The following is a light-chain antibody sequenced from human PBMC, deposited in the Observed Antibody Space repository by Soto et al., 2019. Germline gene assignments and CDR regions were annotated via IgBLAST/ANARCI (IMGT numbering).Light chain of an antibody. J-gene: IGLJ2*01. CDR2: EDN. Sequence: NFMLTQPHSVSESPGKTVTISCTRSSGSIASNYVQWYQQRPGSAPTTVIYEDNQRPAGVPDRFSGSIDSSSNSASLTISGLKTEDEADYSGQSYDSSIIFGGGTKLTVL. V-gene: IGLV6-57*04. CDR1: SGSIASNY. CDR3: QSYDSSII.